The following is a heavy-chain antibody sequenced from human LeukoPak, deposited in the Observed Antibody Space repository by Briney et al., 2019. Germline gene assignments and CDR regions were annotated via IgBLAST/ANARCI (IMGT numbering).Heavy chain of an antibody. D-gene: IGHD3-22*01. J-gene: IGHJ5*02. CDR1: GYTFTSYG. Sequence: ASVKVSCKASGYTFTSYGISWVRQAPGQGLEWMGWISAYNGNTNYAQKLQGRVTMTTDTSTSTAYMELRSLRSDDTAVYYCAREGPYYYDSSGYYPWGQGTLVTVSS. CDR3: AREGPYYYDSSGYYP. V-gene: IGHV1-18*01. CDR2: ISAYNGNT.